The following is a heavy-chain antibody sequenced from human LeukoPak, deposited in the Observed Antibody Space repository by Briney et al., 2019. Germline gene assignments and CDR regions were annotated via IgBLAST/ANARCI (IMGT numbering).Heavy chain of an antibody. Sequence: GRSLRLSCAASGFTFSSYAMHWVRQAPGKGLEWVAVISYDGSNKYYADSVKGRFTISRDNSKNTLYLQMNSLRAEDTAVYYCATGIAAAGVEDYWGQGTRVTVSS. CDR1: GFTFSSYA. CDR2: ISYDGSNK. V-gene: IGHV3-30-3*01. D-gene: IGHD6-13*01. J-gene: IGHJ4*02. CDR3: ATGIAAAGVEDY.